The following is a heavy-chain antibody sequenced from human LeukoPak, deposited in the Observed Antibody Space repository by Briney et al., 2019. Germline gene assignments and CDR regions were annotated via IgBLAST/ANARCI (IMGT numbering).Heavy chain of an antibody. D-gene: IGHD3-22*01. Sequence: GGSLRLSCAASGFTFSSYSMNWVRQAPGKGLEWVSSISSSSSYIYYADSVKGRFTISRDNAKNSLYLQMNSLRAEDTAVYYCARDLLTDYYDSSGYPPGAFDIWGQGTMVTVTS. V-gene: IGHV3-21*01. J-gene: IGHJ3*02. CDR1: GFTFSSYS. CDR2: ISSSSSYI. CDR3: ARDLLTDYYDSSGYPPGAFDI.